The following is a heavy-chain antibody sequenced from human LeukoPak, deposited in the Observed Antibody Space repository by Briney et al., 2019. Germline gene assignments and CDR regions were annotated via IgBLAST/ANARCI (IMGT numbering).Heavy chain of an antibody. Sequence: GGSLRLSCAASGFTFNSYSMNWVRQAPGKGLEWVSSISSSSSYIYYADSVKGRFTISRDNAKNSLYLQMNSLRAEDTAVYYCARGGRYSGGYHENYFDYWGQGTLVTVSS. V-gene: IGHV3-21*01. J-gene: IGHJ4*02. D-gene: IGHD1-26*01. CDR1: GFTFNSYS. CDR2: ISSSSSYI. CDR3: ARGGRYSGGYHENYFDY.